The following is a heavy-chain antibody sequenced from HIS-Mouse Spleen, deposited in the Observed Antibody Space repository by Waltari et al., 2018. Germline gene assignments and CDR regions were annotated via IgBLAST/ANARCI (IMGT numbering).Heavy chain of an antibody. CDR2: ISYDGSIK. V-gene: IGHV3-30*18. J-gene: IGHJ4*02. CDR3: AKASSGWLDY. CDR1: GFTFSSYG. D-gene: IGHD6-19*01. Sequence: QVQLVESGGGVVQPGRSLRLSCAAAGFTFSSYGMHGVRQAPGKGLEWVAVISYDGSIKYYADSVKGRFTISRDNSKNTLYLQMNSLRAEDTAVYYCAKASSGWLDYWGQGTLVTVSS.